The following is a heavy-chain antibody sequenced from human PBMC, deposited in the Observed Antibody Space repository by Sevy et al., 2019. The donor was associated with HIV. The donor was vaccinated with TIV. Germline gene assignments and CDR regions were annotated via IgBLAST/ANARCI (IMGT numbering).Heavy chain of an antibody. CDR1: GFTFSSYW. V-gene: IGHV3-74*01. CDR3: AKSYFGSGTSYGMDL. D-gene: IGHD3-10*01. CDR2: INGDGSST. J-gene: IGHJ6*02. Sequence: GGSLRLSCAASGFTFSSYWMHWVRQGPGKGLVWVSRINGDGSSTSYADSVKGRFTISRDNAKNTLYLQMNSLRAEDTAIYYCAKSYFGSGTSYGMDLWGRGTTVTVSS.